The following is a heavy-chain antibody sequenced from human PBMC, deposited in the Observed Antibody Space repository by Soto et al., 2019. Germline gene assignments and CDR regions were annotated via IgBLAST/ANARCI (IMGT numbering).Heavy chain of an antibody. D-gene: IGHD3-10*01. CDR1: GFIFSTTD. V-gene: IGHV3-23*01. CDR3: VKNSGWFNS. Sequence: WGSLRLSCEASGFIFSTTDMSWVRQAPGKGLEWVSTIYGDGRTTYYADSVRGRFSISRDNSKNMVYLQMDSLRVDDTAIYYCVKNSGWFNSWGQGSLVTAPQ. CDR2: IYGDGRTT. J-gene: IGHJ5*01.